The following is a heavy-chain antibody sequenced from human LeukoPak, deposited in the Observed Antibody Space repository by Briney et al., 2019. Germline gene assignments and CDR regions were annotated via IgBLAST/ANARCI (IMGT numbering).Heavy chain of an antibody. D-gene: IGHD1-26*01. J-gene: IGHJ4*02. Sequence: ASVKVSCKASGYTFTSYDINWVRQATGQGLEWMGWMNPNSGNTGYAQKFQGRVTITRNTSISTAYMELSSLRSGDTAVYYCARGRSKWELLLGYWGQGTLVTVSS. CDR2: MNPNSGNT. CDR3: ARGRSKWELLLGY. CDR1: GYTFTSYD. V-gene: IGHV1-8*03.